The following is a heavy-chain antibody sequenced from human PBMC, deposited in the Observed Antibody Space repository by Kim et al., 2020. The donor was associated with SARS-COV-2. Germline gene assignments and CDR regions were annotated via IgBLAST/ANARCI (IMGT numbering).Heavy chain of an antibody. Sequence: GGSLRLSCAASGFTFSSYGMHWVRQAPGKGLEWVAVISYDGSNKYYADSVKGRFTISRDNSKNTLYLQMNSLRAEDTAVYYCAKNYVPAELIWGVAFDYWGQGTLVTVSS. CDR1: GFTFSSYG. J-gene: IGHJ4*02. D-gene: IGHD2-2*01. V-gene: IGHV3-30*18. CDR3: AKNYVPAELIWGVAFDY. CDR2: ISYDGSNK.